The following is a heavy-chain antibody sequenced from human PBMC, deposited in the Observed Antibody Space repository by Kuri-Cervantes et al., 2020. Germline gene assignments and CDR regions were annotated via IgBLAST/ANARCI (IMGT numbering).Heavy chain of an antibody. V-gene: IGHV1-69*13. D-gene: IGHD4-17*01. CDR2: IIPIFGTA. Sequence: SVKVSCKASGGTSSSYAISWVRQAPGQGLERMGGIIPIFGTANYAQKFQGRVTITADESTSTVYMELSSLRSDDTAVYYCAVLWGHTVTEQGAFDIWGQGTMVTVSS. CDR1: GGTSSSYA. J-gene: IGHJ3*02. CDR3: AVLWGHTVTEQGAFDI.